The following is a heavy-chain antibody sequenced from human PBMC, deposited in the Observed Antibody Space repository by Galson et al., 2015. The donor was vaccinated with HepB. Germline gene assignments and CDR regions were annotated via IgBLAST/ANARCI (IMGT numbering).Heavy chain of an antibody. D-gene: IGHD3-10*01. CDR2: IRSKANNYAT. CDR1: GFTFSGSA. Sequence: SLRLSCAASGFTFSGSAMHRVRQASGKGLEWVGRIRSKANNYATAYTASVKGRFSISRDDSKNTAYLEMNSLKTEDTAIYYCARDYGSGTYYTDYWGQGTLVTVSS. CDR3: ARDYGSGTYYTDY. V-gene: IGHV3-73*01. J-gene: IGHJ4*02.